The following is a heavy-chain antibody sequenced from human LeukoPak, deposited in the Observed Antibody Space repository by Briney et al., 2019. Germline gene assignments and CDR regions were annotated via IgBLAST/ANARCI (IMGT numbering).Heavy chain of an antibody. CDR1: GFTFSSYW. CDR3: ARAGDFWSGLSYYYMDV. J-gene: IGHJ6*03. CDR2: ISYDGSNK. Sequence: GGSLRLSCAASGFTFSSYWMSWVRQAPGKGLEWVAVISYDGSNKYYADSVKGRFTISRDNSKNTLYLQMNSLRAEDTAVYYCARAGDFWSGLSYYYMDVWGKGTTVTVSS. D-gene: IGHD3-3*01. V-gene: IGHV3-30*19.